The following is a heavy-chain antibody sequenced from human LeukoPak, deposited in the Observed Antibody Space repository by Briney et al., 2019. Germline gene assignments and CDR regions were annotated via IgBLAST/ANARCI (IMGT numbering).Heavy chain of an antibody. J-gene: IGHJ6*03. V-gene: IGHV3-7*01. CDR3: ARVLRYCSGGNCYSGGLGYMDV. Sequence: GGSLRLSCAASGFTFSGRWMSWVRKAPGRGLEWVANIKPDGSEKNYVDSVKGRFTISRDNAKSSLYLQMNSLRVEDTAVYYCARVLRYCSGGNCYSGGLGYMDVWGKGTTVTISS. D-gene: IGHD2-15*01. CDR2: IKPDGSEK. CDR1: GFTFSGRW.